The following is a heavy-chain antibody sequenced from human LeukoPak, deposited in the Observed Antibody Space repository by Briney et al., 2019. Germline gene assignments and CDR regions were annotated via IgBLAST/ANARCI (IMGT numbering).Heavy chain of an antibody. V-gene: IGHV3-21*01. J-gene: IGHJ4*02. Sequence: GGSLRLSCAASGFTFRSYTMNWVRQAPGKGLEWVSSISSSTAYIYYADSLRGRFTISRDNAGNSLFLQMDSLRAEDAAVYYCAREGGRGGSSSDYFDSWGQGTLVTVSS. CDR2: ISSSTAYI. D-gene: IGHD6-6*01. CDR1: GFTFRSYT. CDR3: AREGGRGGSSSDYFDS.